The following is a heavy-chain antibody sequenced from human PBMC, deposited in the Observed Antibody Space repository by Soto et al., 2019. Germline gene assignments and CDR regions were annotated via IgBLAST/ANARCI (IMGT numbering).Heavy chain of an antibody. CDR1: GGSFSGYY. D-gene: IGHD2-2*01. CDR3: ARGRSTTLFDP. J-gene: IGHJ5*02. Sequence: QVQLQQWGAGLLKPSETLSLTCAVYGGSFSGYYWSWIRQLPGKGLEWIGEINHSGSTNYNPSLKRRVTISVDTSKNKFSLKLSSVTAADTAVYYCARGRSTTLFDPWGQGTLVTVSS. CDR2: INHSGST. V-gene: IGHV4-34*01.